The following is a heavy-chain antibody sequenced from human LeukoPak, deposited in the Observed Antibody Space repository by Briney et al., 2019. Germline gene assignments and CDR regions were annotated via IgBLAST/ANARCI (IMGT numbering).Heavy chain of an antibody. CDR3: ARGEPFDY. CDR1: GGSISSGGYY. D-gene: IGHD1-14*01. V-gene: IGHV4-30-2*01. CDR2: IYHSGST. J-gene: IGHJ4*02. Sequence: SETLSLTCTVSGGSISSGGYYWNWIRQPPGKGLEWIGYIYHSGSTYYNPSLKSRITMSLDRSKNQFSLNLSSVTAADTAVYYCARGEPFDYWGQGTLATVSS.